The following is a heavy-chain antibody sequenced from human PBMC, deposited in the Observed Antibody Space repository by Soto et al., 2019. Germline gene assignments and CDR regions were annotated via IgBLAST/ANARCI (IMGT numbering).Heavy chain of an antibody. D-gene: IGHD6-13*01. Sequence: VASVKVSCKASGGTFSSYAISWVRQAPGQGLEWMGGIIPIFGTANYAQKFQGRVTITADESTSTAYMELSSLRSEDTAVYYCARGGSSWSDNWFDPWGQGTLVTVSS. CDR1: GGTFSSYA. V-gene: IGHV1-69*13. CDR2: IIPIFGTA. CDR3: ARGGSSWSDNWFDP. J-gene: IGHJ5*02.